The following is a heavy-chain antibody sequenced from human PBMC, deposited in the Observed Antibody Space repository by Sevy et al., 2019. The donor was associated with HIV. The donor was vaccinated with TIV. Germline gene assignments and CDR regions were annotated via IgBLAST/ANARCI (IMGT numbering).Heavy chain of an antibody. J-gene: IGHJ4*02. V-gene: IGHV4-61*01. CDR1: GDSVSSGSYF. CDR2: ISYSGST. CDR3: ARGSRGYSYG. D-gene: IGHD5-18*01. Sequence: SETLSLTCTVSGDSVSSGSYFWSWIRQPPGKGLEWIGYISYSGSTNYNPSLKSRVTISEDTSKKQFSLKLTSVTAADTAVYFCARGSRGYSYGWGQGTLVTVSS.